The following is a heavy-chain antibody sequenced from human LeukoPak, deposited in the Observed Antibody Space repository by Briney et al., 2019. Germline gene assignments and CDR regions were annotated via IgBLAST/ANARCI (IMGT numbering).Heavy chain of an antibody. Sequence: SVKVSCKASGGTFSRYAISWVRQAPGQGLEWMGGIIPIFGTANYAQKFQGRVTITADESTSTAYMELSSLRSEDTAVYYCARDHHYYDILTGEVAVLGAFDIWGQGTMVTVSS. CDR1: GGTFSRYA. D-gene: IGHD3-9*01. J-gene: IGHJ3*02. V-gene: IGHV1-69*13. CDR2: IIPIFGTA. CDR3: ARDHHYYDILTGEVAVLGAFDI.